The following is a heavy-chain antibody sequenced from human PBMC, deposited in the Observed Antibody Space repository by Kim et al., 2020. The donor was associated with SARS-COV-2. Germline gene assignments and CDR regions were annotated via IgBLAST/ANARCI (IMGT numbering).Heavy chain of an antibody. CDR3: ARSSLLDFDH. CDR2: LSANSGGT. J-gene: IGHJ4*02. CDR1: GYTFTDYH. D-gene: IGHD3-10*01. Sequence: ASVKVSCRASGYTFTDYHIHWMRQAPGQGLEWVGRLSANSGGTNYAQNFRGRVTMTRDTSINTVYLELTRLTSDDTAVYYCARSSLLDFDHWGQGTLVTV. V-gene: IGHV1-2*06.